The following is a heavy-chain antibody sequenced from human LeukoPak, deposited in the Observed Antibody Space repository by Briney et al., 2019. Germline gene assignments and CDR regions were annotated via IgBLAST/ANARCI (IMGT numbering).Heavy chain of an antibody. V-gene: IGHV4-30-2*01. CDR1: GGSISSGGYY. D-gene: IGHD6-13*01. CDR2: IYHSGST. CDR3: AKDDRIAATVTEL. J-gene: IGHJ4*02. Sequence: PSQTLSLTCTVSGGSISSGGYYWSWIRQPPGKGLEWIGYIYHSGSTYYNPSLKSRVTISVDRSKNQFSLKLSSVTAADTAVYYCAKDDRIAATVTELWGQGTLVTVSS.